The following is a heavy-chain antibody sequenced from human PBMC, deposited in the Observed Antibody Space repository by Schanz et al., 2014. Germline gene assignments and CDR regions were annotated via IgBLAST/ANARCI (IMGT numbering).Heavy chain of an antibody. J-gene: IGHJ4*02. CDR1: GGSISSHY. Sequence: QVQLQESGPGLVKPSETLSLTCTVSGGSISSHYWNWVRQAPGEGLEWIAYLLSSERAKYNPSLDSRSTLSLDTSKSQFSLHLRYVTAADTAVYYCATIPRGNIYGYFDYWGQGSLVTVSS. D-gene: IGHD5-18*01. CDR3: ATIPRGNIYGYFDY. V-gene: IGHV4-59*11. CDR2: LLSSERA.